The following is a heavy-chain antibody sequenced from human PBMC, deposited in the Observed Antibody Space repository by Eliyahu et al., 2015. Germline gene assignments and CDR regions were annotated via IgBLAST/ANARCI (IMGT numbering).Heavy chain of an antibody. J-gene: IGHJ5*02. V-gene: IGHV3-23*01. D-gene: IGHD2-2*01. Sequence: FTISRDNSKNTLYLQMNSLRAEDTAVYYCAKDGALTPRSVVTNWFDPWGQGTLVTVSS. CDR3: AKDGALTPRSVVTNWFDP.